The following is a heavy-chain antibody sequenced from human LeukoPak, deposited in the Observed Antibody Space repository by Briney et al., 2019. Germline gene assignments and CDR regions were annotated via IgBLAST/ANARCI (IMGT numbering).Heavy chain of an antibody. D-gene: IGHD3-22*01. Sequence: GGSLRLSCAASGFTFSSYAMHWVRQAPGKGLEWVAVISYDGSNKYYADSVKGRFTISRDNSKNTLYLQMNSLRAEDTAVYYCAREQGSSGYYAYWGQGTLVTVSS. V-gene: IGHV3-30-3*01. CDR3: AREQGSSGYYAY. CDR2: ISYDGSNK. J-gene: IGHJ4*02. CDR1: GFTFSSYA.